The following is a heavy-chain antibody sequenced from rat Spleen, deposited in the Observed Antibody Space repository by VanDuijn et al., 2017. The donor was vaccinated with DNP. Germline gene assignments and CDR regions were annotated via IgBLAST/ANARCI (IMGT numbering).Heavy chain of an antibody. CDR1: GFTFSDYY. CDR3: TRTTREAPFDY. J-gene: IGHJ4*01. D-gene: IGHD3-1*01. CDR2: ISYDGSST. V-gene: IGHV5-20*01. Sequence: EVQLVESDGGLVQPGRSLKVSCAASGFTFSDYYMAWVRQAPTKGLEWVASISYDGSSTYYPDSVKGRFTISRDNAENTVYLQMNSLRSDDTATYYCTRTTREAPFDYWGQGASVTVSS.